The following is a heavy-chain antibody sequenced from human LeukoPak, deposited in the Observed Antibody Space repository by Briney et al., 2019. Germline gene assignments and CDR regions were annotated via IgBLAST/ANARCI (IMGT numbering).Heavy chain of an antibody. V-gene: IGHV3-21*01. CDR1: GFTFSSYS. CDR3: AKDWGTYFASGSSY. Sequence: GGSLRLSCAASGFTFSSYSMNWVRQAPGKGLEWVSSISSSGSYIYDADSMKGRFTISRDNAKNSLYLQMNSLRPEDTAVYYCAKDWGTYFASGSSYWGQGTLVTVSS. D-gene: IGHD3-10*01. CDR2: ISSSGSYI. J-gene: IGHJ4*02.